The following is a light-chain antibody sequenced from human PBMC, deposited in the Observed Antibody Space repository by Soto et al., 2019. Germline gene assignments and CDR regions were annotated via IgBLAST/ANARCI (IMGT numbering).Light chain of an antibody. CDR3: QQYGSSGT. Sequence: DIVLTQSPGTLSLSLGERATLACRASQSVSSNYLAWYQQKPGQAPRLLIYGASNRATGIPDRFSGSGSGTDFTLTISRLEPEDFAVYYCQQYGSSGTFGQGTKVDIK. CDR1: QSVSSNY. J-gene: IGKJ1*01. V-gene: IGKV3-20*01. CDR2: GAS.